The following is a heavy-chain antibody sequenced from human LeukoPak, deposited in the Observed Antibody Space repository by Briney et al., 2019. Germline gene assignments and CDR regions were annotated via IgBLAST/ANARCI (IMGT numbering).Heavy chain of an antibody. Sequence: GGSLRLSCAASGFSFTTSGMSWVRQAPGKGLEWVSGISSSGDETHYADSVRGRFTISRDNSRSMVWLQMNSLTAEDTAMYYCGRDLNWGAFDIRGLGTLVTVSS. CDR2: ISSSGDET. V-gene: IGHV3-23*01. CDR1: GFSFTTSG. D-gene: IGHD7-27*01. J-gene: IGHJ3*02. CDR3: GRDLNWGAFDI.